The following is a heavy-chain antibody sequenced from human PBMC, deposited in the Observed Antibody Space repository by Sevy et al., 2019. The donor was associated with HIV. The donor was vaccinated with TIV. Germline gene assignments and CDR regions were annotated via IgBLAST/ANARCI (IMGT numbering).Heavy chain of an antibody. V-gene: IGHV4-59*01. D-gene: IGHD3-3*01. CDR3: ARGGAIYDFWSGYPYYYYYGMDV. CDR2: IYYSGST. J-gene: IGHJ6*02. CDR1: GGSISSYY. Sequence: SETLSLTCTVSGGSISSYYWSWIRQPPGKGLEWIGYIYYSGSTNYNPSLKRRVTISVDTSKNQFSLKLSSVTAADTAVYYCARGGAIYDFWSGYPYYYYYGMDVWGQGTTVTVSS.